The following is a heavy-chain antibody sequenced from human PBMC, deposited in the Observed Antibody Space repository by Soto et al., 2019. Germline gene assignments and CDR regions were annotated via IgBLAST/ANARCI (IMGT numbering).Heavy chain of an antibody. Sequence: ESLSLTCSVSGASISSYYWTWIRQPPGGGLEWIGYMHHTQGTNDNPSLRGRVHMSIDTSMNQFSLRLTSVTAADTAVYYCARVPFVGYFDWLDPWGHGTLVTVSS. J-gene: IGHJ5*02. CDR2: MHHTQGT. CDR1: GASISSYY. V-gene: IGHV4-59*01. CDR3: ARVPFVGYFDWLDP. D-gene: IGHD3-9*01.